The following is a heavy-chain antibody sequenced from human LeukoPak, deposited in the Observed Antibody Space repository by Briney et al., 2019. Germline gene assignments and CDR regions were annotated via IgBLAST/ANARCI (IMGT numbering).Heavy chain of an antibody. Sequence: GGSLRLSCATSGFTFSSYSMNWVRQAPGKGLEWVSYISSNSITIYCADSVKGRFTISRDSAKNSLYLQMNSLRDEDTALYYCARGYSALDYWGQGTLVTVSS. J-gene: IGHJ4*02. CDR3: ARGYSALDY. CDR2: ISSNSITI. CDR1: GFTFSSYS. V-gene: IGHV3-48*02. D-gene: IGHD6-13*01.